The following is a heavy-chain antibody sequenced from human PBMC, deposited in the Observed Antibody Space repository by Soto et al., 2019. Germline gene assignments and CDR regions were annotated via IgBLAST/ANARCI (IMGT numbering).Heavy chain of an antibody. CDR3: AKDRTYYYGSGSYPQIGMEV. V-gene: IGHV3-23*01. Sequence: PXGSLTLSGATSGFAFSIHSMSWVGQAPGTGLEWVSGISGAVGSTYYADSVKGRFTISRDNSKNTLYLQMNSLRAEDTAVYYCAKDRTYYYGSGSYPQIGMEVCAQGTTVTVP. CDR2: ISGAVGST. J-gene: IGHJ6*02. D-gene: IGHD3-10*01. CDR1: GFAFSIHS.